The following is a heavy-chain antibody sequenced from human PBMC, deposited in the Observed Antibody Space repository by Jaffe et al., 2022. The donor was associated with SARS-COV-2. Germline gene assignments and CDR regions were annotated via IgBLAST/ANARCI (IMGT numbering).Heavy chain of an antibody. D-gene: IGHD1-26*01. V-gene: IGHV1-18*01. J-gene: IGHJ4*02. CDR2: INPYNGNT. CDR1: GYTFTNYG. Sequence: QVQLVQSGTEVKKPGASVKVSCKASGYTFTNYGINWVRQAPGQGLEWLGWINPYNGNTNYPQKFQGRVTMTTDTSTRTAQMELRSLRSDDTAVYYCARDKAEVGPLDYWGQGTLVTVSS. CDR3: ARDKAEVGPLDY.